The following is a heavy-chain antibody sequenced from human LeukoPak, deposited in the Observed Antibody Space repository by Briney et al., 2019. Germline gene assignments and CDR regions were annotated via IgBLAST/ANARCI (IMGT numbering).Heavy chain of an antibody. J-gene: IGHJ4*02. Sequence: ASVKVSCKASGYSFTSNYIHWVRQAPGQGLEWMGMIYPRDGSTSYAQKFQGRVTMTEDTSTDTAYMELSSLRSEDTAIYYCATDLTCSSTSCYVDYWGKGTLVTVSS. D-gene: IGHD2-2*01. V-gene: IGHV1-46*01. CDR2: IYPRDGST. CDR3: ATDLTCSSTSCYVDY. CDR1: GYSFTSNY.